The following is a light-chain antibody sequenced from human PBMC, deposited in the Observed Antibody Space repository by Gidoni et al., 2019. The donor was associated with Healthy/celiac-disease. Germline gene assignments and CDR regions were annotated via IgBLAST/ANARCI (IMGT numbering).Light chain of an antibody. CDR3: QQRSKWPTRIT. CDR2: DAS. CDR1: PSVSSY. V-gene: IGKV3-11*01. Sequence: EIVLTQSPATLSLSPGERATLSCRASPSVSSYLAWYQQKPGQAPKLLIYDASNRATGIPARFSGSESGTDFTLTISSLEPEDFAVYYCQQRSKWPTRITFGGGTKVEIK. J-gene: IGKJ4*01.